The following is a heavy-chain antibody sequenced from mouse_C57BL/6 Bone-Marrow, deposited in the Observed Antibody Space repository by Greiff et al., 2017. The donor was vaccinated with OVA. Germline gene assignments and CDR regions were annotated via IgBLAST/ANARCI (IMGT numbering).Heavy chain of an antibody. CDR3: ARYYGNYGRAMDY. J-gene: IGHJ4*01. D-gene: IGHD2-1*01. Sequence: EVKLVESGPGLVKPSQSLSLTCSVTGYSITSGYYWNWIRQFPGNKLEWMGYISYDGSNNYNPSLKNRISITRDTSKNQFFLKLNSVTTEDTATYYCARYYGNYGRAMDYWGQGTSVTVSS. V-gene: IGHV3-6*01. CDR1: GYSITSGYY. CDR2: ISYDGSN.